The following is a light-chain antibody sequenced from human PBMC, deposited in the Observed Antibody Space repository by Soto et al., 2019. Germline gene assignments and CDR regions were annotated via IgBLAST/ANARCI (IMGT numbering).Light chain of an antibody. J-gene: IGKJ4*01. CDR2: AAY. Sequence: DIQRTQSPSSLSASVGDRVTITCRASQSISSDLNWYQQIPGKAPNLLFYAAYSLQSGVQSRFTGSGSGTDFTLTITSLQPEDSATYYCKQSYSTPLTFGGGTKVDIK. V-gene: IGKV1-39*01. CDR3: KQSYSTPLT. CDR1: QSISSD.